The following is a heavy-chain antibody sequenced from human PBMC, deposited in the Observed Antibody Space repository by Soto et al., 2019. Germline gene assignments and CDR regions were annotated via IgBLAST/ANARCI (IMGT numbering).Heavy chain of an antibody. CDR2: INPSGGST. CDR3: ARSDITPTGAGLDH. J-gene: IGHJ5*02. CDR1: GYTFTTYY. D-gene: IGHD1-1*01. V-gene: IGHV1-46*01. Sequence: GASVKVSCKASGYTFTTYYMHWVRQAPGQGLEWMGIINPSGGSTSYSENFQGRVTVTRDTSTSTVYMELSSLRSEDTAVYYCARSDITPTGAGLDHWGQGTLVTVSS.